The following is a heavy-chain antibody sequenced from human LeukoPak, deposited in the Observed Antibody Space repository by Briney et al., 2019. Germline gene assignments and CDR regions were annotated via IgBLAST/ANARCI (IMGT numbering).Heavy chain of an antibody. CDR3: ADITMTVAGRDY. V-gene: IGHV1-69*13. CDR2: IIPIFGTA. J-gene: IGHJ4*02. D-gene: IGHD3-22*01. Sequence: GASVKVSCKASGGTFSSYAISWVRQAPGQGLEWMGGIIPIFGTANYAQKFQGRVTITADESTSTAYMELSSLRSEDTAVYYCADITMTVAGRDYWGQGTLVTVSS. CDR1: GGTFSSYA.